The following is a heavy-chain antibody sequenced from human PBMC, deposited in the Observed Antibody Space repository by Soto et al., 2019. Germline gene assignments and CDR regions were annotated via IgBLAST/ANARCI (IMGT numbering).Heavy chain of an antibody. CDR2: IIPIFGTA. CDR1: GYSFPTHW. V-gene: IGHV1-69*06. Sequence: KISCKGSGYSFPTHWIGWVRQAPGQGLEWMGGIIPIFGTANYAQKFQGRVTITADKSTSTAYMELSSLRSEDTAVYYCARAYYDSSGPDVAFDIWGQGTMVTVSS. D-gene: IGHD3-22*01. CDR3: ARAYYDSSGPDVAFDI. J-gene: IGHJ3*02.